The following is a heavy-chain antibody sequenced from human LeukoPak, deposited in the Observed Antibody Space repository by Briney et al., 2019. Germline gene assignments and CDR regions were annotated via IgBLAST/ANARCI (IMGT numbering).Heavy chain of an antibody. V-gene: IGHV1-46*01. CDR3: ARVGITIFVTDY. CDR1: GYTFTSYY. D-gene: IGHD3-3*01. J-gene: IGHJ4*02. CDR2: INPSGGST. Sequence: ASVKVSCKAFGYTFTSYYMHWVRQAPGQGLEWMGIINPSGGSTSYAQKFQGRVTMTRDMSTSTVYMELSRLRSDDTAVYYCARVGITIFVTDYWGQGTLVTVSS.